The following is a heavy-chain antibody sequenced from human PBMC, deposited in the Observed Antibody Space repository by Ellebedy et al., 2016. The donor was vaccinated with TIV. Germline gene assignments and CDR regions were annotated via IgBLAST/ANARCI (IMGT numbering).Heavy chain of an antibody. J-gene: IGHJ4*02. CDR2: IYYSGST. V-gene: IGHV4-39*01. CDR3: ARGEAYSYGHPMNDY. D-gene: IGHD5-18*01. Sequence: SETLSLTCTVSGGSISSSSYYWGWIRQPPGKGLEWIGSIYYSGSTYYNPSLKSRVTISVDTSKNQFSLKLSSVTAADTAVYYCARGEAYSYGHPMNDYWGQGTLVTVSS. CDR1: GGSISSSSYY.